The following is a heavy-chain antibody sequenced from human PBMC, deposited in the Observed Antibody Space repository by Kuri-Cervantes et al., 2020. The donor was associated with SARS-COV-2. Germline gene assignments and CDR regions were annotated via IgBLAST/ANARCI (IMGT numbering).Heavy chain of an antibody. D-gene: IGHD4-17*01. CDR3: ARVPDRAVTFDY. CDR2: ISAYNGNT. CDR1: GYTFTSYG. Sequence: ASVKVSCKASGYTFTSYGISWVRQAPGQGLEWMGWISAYNGNTNYAQKLQGRVTMTTDTSTSTAYMELSSLRSDDTAVYYCARVPDRAVTFDYWGQGTLVTVSS. V-gene: IGHV1-18*01. J-gene: IGHJ4*02.